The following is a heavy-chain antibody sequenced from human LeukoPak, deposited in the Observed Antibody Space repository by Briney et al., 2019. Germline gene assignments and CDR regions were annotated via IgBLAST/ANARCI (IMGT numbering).Heavy chain of an antibody. CDR2: INHSGST. J-gene: IGHJ4*02. D-gene: IGHD3-10*01. V-gene: IGHV4-39*07. CDR1: GGSISSSSYY. Sequence: SETLSLTCTVSGGSISSSSYYWSWIRQPPGKGLEWIGEINHSGSTNYNPSLKSRVTISVDTSKNQFSLKLSSVTAADTAVYYCARTRRGRDYWGQGTLVTVSS. CDR3: ARTRRGRDY.